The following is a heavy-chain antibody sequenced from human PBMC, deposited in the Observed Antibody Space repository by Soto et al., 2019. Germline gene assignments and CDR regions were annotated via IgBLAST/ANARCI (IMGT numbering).Heavy chain of an antibody. CDR3: ARGSAAHYHSGTLLD. CDR2: ISDDGIND. D-gene: IGHD3-10*01. Sequence: QVQVVESGGGVVQPGWSLRLSCAASGFTFSNYAMHWVRQAPGKGLEWVAVISDDGINDYYPDSLKGRFTISRDNSKNTLYLRRNSLRPEDTAVYYCARGSAAHYHSGTLLDWGGGTLVTVS. CDR1: GFTFSNYA. V-gene: IGHV3-30-3*01. J-gene: IGHJ4*02.